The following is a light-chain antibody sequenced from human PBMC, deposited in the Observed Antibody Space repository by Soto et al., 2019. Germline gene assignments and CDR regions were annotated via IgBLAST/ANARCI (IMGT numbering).Light chain of an antibody. CDR1: SSDVGGYDY. CDR3: SSYAGSDIWV. J-gene: IGLJ3*02. CDR2: EVA. V-gene: IGLV2-14*01. Sequence: QSALTQPASVSGSPGQSITISCTGSSSDVGGYDYVSWYQHQPGKAPKLMIYEVASRPSGVSNRFSGSKSGNTASLTIAGLRAEDEGDYYCSSYAGSDIWVFGGGTKLTVL.